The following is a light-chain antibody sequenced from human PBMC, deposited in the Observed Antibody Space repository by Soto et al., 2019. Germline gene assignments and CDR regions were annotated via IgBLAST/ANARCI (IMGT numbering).Light chain of an antibody. CDR2: GAS. CDR3: QKYNSAPFT. CDR1: QSVRSSS. J-gene: IGKJ4*01. V-gene: IGKV3-20*01. Sequence: EIVLTQSPGTLSLSPGERASLSCRASQSVRSSSLAWYQQKPGQPPRLLIYGASSRATGIPDRFSGSGSGTDFTLTISSLQPEDVATYYCQKYNSAPFTFGGGTKVEIK.